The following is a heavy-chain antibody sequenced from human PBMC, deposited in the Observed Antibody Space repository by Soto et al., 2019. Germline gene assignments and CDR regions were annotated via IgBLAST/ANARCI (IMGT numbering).Heavy chain of an antibody. Sequence: GGSLRLSCAASGFTVSSNYMSWVRQAPGKGLEWVSVIYSGGSTYYADSVKGRFTSSRDNSKNTLYLQMNSLRAEETAVYYCARGSSSWSDYWGQGTLVNVSP. CDR1: GFTVSSNY. CDR2: IYSGGST. D-gene: IGHD6-13*01. V-gene: IGHV3-53*01. J-gene: IGHJ4*02. CDR3: ARGSSSWSDY.